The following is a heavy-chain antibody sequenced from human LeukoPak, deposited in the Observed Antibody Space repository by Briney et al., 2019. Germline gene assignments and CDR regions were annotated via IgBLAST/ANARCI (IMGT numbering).Heavy chain of an antibody. V-gene: IGHV4-39*07. Sequence: PSETLSLTCTVSGGSISNSDYYWDWIRQPPGKGLEWIGSIYHSGSTYYNPSLKSRVTISLDTSENQFSLKLSSVTAADTAVYYCARDLYSSGWGYFDYWGQGTLVTVSS. CDR2: IYHSGST. J-gene: IGHJ4*02. CDR1: GGSISNSDYY. D-gene: IGHD6-19*01. CDR3: ARDLYSSGWGYFDY.